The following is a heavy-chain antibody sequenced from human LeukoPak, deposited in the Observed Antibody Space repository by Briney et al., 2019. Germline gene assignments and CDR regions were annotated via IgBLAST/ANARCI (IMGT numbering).Heavy chain of an antibody. CDR1: EGTFGGYS. CDR3: AAGRRLGELFFDY. CDR2: INPIFNIL. D-gene: IGHD3-10*01. V-gene: IGHV1-69*01. Sequence: SVKVSCKASEGTFGGYSIDWVRQAPGQGLDWVGGINPIFNILYYAQNFQGRVTITADETTNTAYLELDSLKHDDTAVYYCAAGRRLGELFFDYWGQGTLVTVSS. J-gene: IGHJ4*02.